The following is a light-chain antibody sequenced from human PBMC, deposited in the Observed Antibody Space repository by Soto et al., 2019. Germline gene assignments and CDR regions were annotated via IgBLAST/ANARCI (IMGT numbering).Light chain of an antibody. Sequence: IQMTQSPSTLSASVGDIVTITCRASQTISTWLAWHQQKPGKAPKLLIYAASTLQSGVPSRFSGSASGTDFTLTISSLQPEDFATYYCLQDYNYPRTFGQGTKVDIK. CDR3: LQDYNYPRT. CDR1: QTISTW. CDR2: AAS. J-gene: IGKJ1*01. V-gene: IGKV1-6*01.